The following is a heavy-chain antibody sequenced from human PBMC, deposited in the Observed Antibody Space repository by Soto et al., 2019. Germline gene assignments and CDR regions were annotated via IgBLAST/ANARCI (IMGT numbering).Heavy chain of an antibody. V-gene: IGHV3-13*05. CDR2: IGTAGDP. Sequence: GGSLRLSCAASGFTFSSYDMHWVRQATGKGLEWVSAIGTAGDPYYRGTMKGRFTNFRENAKNSLLLQMNSVIAGYTTVDCCARGQGEEFDIWGQGTLVTVSS. J-gene: IGHJ4*02. CDR3: ARGQGEEFDI. CDR1: GFTFSSYD.